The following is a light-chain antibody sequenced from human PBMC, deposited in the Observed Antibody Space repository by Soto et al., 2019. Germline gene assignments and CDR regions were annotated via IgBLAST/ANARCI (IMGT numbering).Light chain of an antibody. J-gene: IGKJ4*01. CDR2: AAA. CDR1: QGISSD. V-gene: IGKV1-9*01. CDR3: QQLNTFPLT. Sequence: IQLTQSPSSLSASVGDTVTITCRASQGISSDLAWYQHKPGKAPKLLIYAAATLRDGVPSRFSGSGSGTDFILTISSLQPEDLATYYCQQLNTFPLTFGGGTKVDIK.